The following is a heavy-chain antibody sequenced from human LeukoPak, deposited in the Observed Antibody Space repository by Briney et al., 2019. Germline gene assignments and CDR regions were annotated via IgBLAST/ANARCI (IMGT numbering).Heavy chain of an antibody. V-gene: IGHV3-23*01. CDR2: ISGSGGST. D-gene: IGHD3-10*01. Sequence: GGSLRLSCAASGFTFSSYAMSWVRQAPGKGLEWVSAISGSGGSTYYADSVKSRFTISRDNSKNTLYLQMNSLRAEDTAVYYCAKAGDEPRITMVRGVITTFDYWGQGTLVTVSS. J-gene: IGHJ4*02. CDR3: AKAGDEPRITMVRGVITTFDY. CDR1: GFTFSSYA.